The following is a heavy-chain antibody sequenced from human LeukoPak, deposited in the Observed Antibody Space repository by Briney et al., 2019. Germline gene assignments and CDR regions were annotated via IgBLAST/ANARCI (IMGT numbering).Heavy chain of an antibody. CDR1: GVSISSYY. V-gene: IGHV4-59*01. D-gene: IGHD3-10*01. J-gene: IGHJ4*02. Sequence: EASETLSLTCTVSGVSISSYYWSWIRQPPGKGLEWIGYIYYSGSTNYNPSLKSRLTISVDTSKNQFPLKLSSMTAADTAVYYCARLATMVRGAQTIDYWGQGTLVTVSS. CDR3: ARLATMVRGAQTIDY. CDR2: IYYSGST.